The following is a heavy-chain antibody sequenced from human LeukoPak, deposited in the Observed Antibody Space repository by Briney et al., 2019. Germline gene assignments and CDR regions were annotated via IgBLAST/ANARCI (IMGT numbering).Heavy chain of an antibody. CDR1: GFTFSTYA. D-gene: IGHD5-12*01. V-gene: IGHV3-23*01. Sequence: GGSLRLSCAASGFTFSTYAMSWVRQTPGKGLEWVSGISDSSGTTYYADSVKGRFTISRDNSKNTLYLQMNSLRAEDTALYYCAKDLRGYSSALWGRGTLVTVSS. CDR2: ISDSSGTT. J-gene: IGHJ4*02. CDR3: AKDLRGYSSAL.